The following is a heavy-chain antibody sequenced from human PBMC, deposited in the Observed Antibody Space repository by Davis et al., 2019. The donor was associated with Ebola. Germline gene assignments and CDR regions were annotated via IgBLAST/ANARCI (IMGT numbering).Heavy chain of an antibody. J-gene: IGHJ6*02. Sequence: GESLKISCAASGFTFSSYEMHWVRQAPGKGLEWVTVISYDGDKKYYADSVKGRFTISRDNSKNALYLQMNSLRAEDTAVYYCARDLLLWFGDNGMDVWGQGTTVTVSS. CDR2: ISYDGDKK. V-gene: IGHV3-30*04. CDR1: GFTFSSYE. D-gene: IGHD3-10*01. CDR3: ARDLLLWFGDNGMDV.